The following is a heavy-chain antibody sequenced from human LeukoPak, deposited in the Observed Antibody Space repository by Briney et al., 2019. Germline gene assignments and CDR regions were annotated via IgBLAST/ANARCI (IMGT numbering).Heavy chain of an antibody. CDR2: ISGSGGST. D-gene: IGHD4-17*01. V-gene: IGHV3-23*01. Sequence: PGGSLRLSCAASGFTFSSYAMSCVRQAPGKGLEWVSAISGSGGSTYYADSVKGRFTISRDNSKNTLYLQMNSLRAEDTAVYYCAKGENDYGDSFDYWGQGTLVTVSS. J-gene: IGHJ4*02. CDR1: GFTFSSYA. CDR3: AKGENDYGDSFDY.